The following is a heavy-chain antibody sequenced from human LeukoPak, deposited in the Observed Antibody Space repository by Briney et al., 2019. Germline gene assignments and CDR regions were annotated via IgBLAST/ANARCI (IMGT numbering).Heavy chain of an antibody. D-gene: IGHD2-21*02. CDR3: AGAYCGGDCYGDAFDI. V-gene: IGHV3-48*04. CDR2: IDSSSSAI. CDR1: VFTFSSYS. Sequence: GGSLRLSCAASVFTFSSYSMNWVRQAPGKGLEWVSHIDSSSSAIYYADSVRGRFTISRDNAKNSLYLQMNSLRAEDTAVYYCAGAYCGGDCYGDAFDIWGQGTMVTVSS. J-gene: IGHJ3*02.